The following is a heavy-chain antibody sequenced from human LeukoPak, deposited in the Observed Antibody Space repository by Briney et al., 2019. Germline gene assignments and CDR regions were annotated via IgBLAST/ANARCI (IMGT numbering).Heavy chain of an antibody. CDR1: RFTFSSYA. CDR2: ISYDGGSK. J-gene: IGHJ3*02. CDR3: ARKTEALDI. Sequence: GGSLRLSCAASRFTFSSYAMHWVRQAPGKGLEWVAVISYDGGSKYYADSVKGRFTISRDNSENTLYLQMDSLRPEDTAVYYCARKTEALDIWGQGTMFTVSS. V-gene: IGHV3-30-3*01.